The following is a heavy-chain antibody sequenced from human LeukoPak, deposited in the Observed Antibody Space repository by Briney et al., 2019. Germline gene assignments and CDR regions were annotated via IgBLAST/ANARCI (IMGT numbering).Heavy chain of an antibody. CDR2: INHSGST. Sequence: SETLSLTCAVYGGSFSGYYWSWIRQPPGKGLEWIGEINHSGSTNYNPSFKSRVTISVDTSKNQFSLKLSSVTAADTAVYYCARGLVFGYWGQGTLVTVSS. V-gene: IGHV4-34*01. J-gene: IGHJ4*02. CDR3: ARGLVFGY. D-gene: IGHD3-10*02. CDR1: GGSFSGYY.